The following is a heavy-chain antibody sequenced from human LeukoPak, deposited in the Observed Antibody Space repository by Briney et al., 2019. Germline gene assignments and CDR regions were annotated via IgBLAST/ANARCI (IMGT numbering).Heavy chain of an antibody. CDR3: AKDSRYVAVAPYYFDY. CDR1: GFTFSSYG. CDR2: ISYDGSNK. V-gene: IGHV3-30*18. Sequence: GGSLRLSCAASGFTFSSYGMHWVRQAPGKGLEWVAVISYDGSNKYYADSVKGRFTISRDNSKNTLYLQMNSLRAEDTAVYYCAKDSRYVAVAPYYFDYWGQGTLVTVSS. J-gene: IGHJ4*02. D-gene: IGHD6-19*01.